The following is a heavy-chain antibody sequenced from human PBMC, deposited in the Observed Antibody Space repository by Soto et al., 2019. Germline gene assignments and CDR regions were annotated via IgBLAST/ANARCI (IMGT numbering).Heavy chain of an antibody. Sequence: ASETLSLTCTVSGGSISSYYWSWIRQPPGKGLEWIGYIYYSGSTNYNPSLKSRVTISVDTSKNQFSLKLSSVTAADTAVYYCARGGYYDSSYGMDVWGQGTTVTVSS. D-gene: IGHD3-22*01. CDR2: IYYSGST. CDR3: ARGGYYDSSYGMDV. J-gene: IGHJ6*02. CDR1: GGSISSYY. V-gene: IGHV4-59*01.